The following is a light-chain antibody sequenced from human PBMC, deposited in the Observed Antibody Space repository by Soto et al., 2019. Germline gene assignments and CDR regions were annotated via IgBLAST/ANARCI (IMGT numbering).Light chain of an antibody. CDR3: QQYGSSPLT. CDR1: QSVSSN. CDR2: GAS. V-gene: IGKV3-20*01. J-gene: IGKJ5*01. Sequence: ETVMTHSPATLSVSPWESATLSCRASQSVSSNLAWYQQKPGQAPRLLIYGASSRATGIPDRFSGSGSGTDFTLTISRLEPEDFAVYYCQQYGSSPLTFGQGTRLEIK.